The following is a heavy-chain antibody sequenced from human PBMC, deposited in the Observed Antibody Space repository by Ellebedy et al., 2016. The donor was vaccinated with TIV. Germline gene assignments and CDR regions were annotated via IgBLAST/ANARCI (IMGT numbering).Heavy chain of an antibody. J-gene: IGHJ4*02. V-gene: IGHV4-39*07. CDR3: ARDISGYYDSSGSYDY. D-gene: IGHD3-22*01. CDR2: IYHSGST. Sequence: SETLSLXXTVSGGSISSGGYYWSWIRQPPGKGLEWIGSIYHSGSTYYNPSLKSRVTISVDTSKNQFSLKLSSVTAADTAVYYCARDISGYYDSSGSYDYWGQGTLVTVSS. CDR1: GGSISSGGYY.